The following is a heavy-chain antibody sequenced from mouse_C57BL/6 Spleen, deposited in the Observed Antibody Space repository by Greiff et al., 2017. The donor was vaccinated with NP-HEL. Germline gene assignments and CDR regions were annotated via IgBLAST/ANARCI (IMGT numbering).Heavy chain of an antibody. CDR2: ISYDGSN. J-gene: IGHJ3*01. Sequence: VQLVESGPGLVKPSQSLSLTCSVTGYSITSGYYWNWIRQFPGNKLAWMGYISYDGSNNFKPSLKNRITITSDPSKHQFFLKLNSVTNEDTATYYCAREPKDYDRVGLADWGQGTLVTVSA. CDR1: GYSITSGYY. D-gene: IGHD2-4*01. CDR3: AREPKDYDRVGLAD. V-gene: IGHV3-6*01.